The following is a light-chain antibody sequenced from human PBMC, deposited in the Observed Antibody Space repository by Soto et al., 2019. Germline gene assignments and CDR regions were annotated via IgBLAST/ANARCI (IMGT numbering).Light chain of an antibody. J-gene: IGKJ1*01. Sequence: VVMTQTPATLSVSPGERATLSCRASQSVGTNLAWYQQKPRQAPRLLIYAASTRATGIPARFRGSGSGTEFTLTISSLQSEDFGVYYCQEYIQWPPGLFGPVAKADIK. CDR1: QSVGTN. V-gene: IGKV3-15*01. CDR2: AAS. CDR3: QEYIQWPPGL.